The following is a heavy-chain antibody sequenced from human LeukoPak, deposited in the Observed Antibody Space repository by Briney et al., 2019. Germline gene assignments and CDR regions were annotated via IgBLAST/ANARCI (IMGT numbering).Heavy chain of an antibody. CDR3: AKDRVQIATYYFDI. D-gene: IGHD2/OR15-2a*01. V-gene: IGHV3-30*04. Sequence: GGSLRLSCAASGFPFSSYAIHWDRQAPGKGPEWVAVISYDGRDSHHADSVKGRFTISRDNSKNTLYLQMNSLRPEDTAVYFCAKDRVQIATYYFDIWGQGTLVTVSS. CDR1: GFPFSSYA. CDR2: ISYDGRDS. J-gene: IGHJ4*02.